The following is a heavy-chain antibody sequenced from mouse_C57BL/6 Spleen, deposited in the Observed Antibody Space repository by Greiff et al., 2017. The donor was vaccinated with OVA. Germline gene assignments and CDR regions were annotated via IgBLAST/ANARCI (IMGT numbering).Heavy chain of an antibody. D-gene: IGHD1-1*01. CDR2: INPSSGYT. CDR1: GYTFTSYW. V-gene: IGHV1-7*01. CDR3: ARPLITTVVPPGY. J-gene: IGHJ2*01. Sequence: QVQLQQSGAELVKPGASVKLSCKASGYTFTSYWMHWVKQRPGQGLEWIGYINPSSGYTKYNQKFKDKATLTADKSSSTAYMQLSSLTYEDSAVYYCARPLITTVVPPGYWGQGTTLTVSS.